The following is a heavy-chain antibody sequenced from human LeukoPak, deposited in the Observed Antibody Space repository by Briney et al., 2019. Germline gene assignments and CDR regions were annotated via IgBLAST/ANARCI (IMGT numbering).Heavy chain of an antibody. D-gene: IGHD2-15*01. CDR3: ARVVVAATWWFDL. Sequence: SETLSLTCAVYGGSFSGYYWSWIRQPPGKGLEWIGEINHSGSTNYNPSLKSRVTISVDTSNNPSYLQLSSLNAADTAVYYCARVVVAATWWFDLWGQGTLVTVSS. CDR2: INHSGST. V-gene: IGHV4-34*01. J-gene: IGHJ5*02. CDR1: GGSFSGYY.